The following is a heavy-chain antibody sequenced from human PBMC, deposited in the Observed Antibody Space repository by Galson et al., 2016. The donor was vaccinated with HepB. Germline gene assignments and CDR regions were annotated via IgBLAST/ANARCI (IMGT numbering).Heavy chain of an antibody. Sequence: SLRLSCAASGFTFSDYNMSWIRQAPGKGLEWLSYISGTSGHTNYADSVKGRFTISRDNAKKSLYLQMNSLRAEDTAVYYWSRDLGPLYDRSGYNQVPRYLQHWGQGTLVTVSA. CDR3: SRDLGPLYDRSGYNQVPRYLQH. V-gene: IGHV3-11*05. J-gene: IGHJ1*01. D-gene: IGHD3-22*01. CDR1: GFTFSDYN. CDR2: ISGTSGHT.